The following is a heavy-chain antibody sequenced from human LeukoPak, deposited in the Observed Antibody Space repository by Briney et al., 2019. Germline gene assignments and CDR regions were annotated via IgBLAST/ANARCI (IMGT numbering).Heavy chain of an antibody. Sequence: ASVKVSCKASGYTFSGYYMHWVRQSPGQGLEWMGWSNPNSGGTNYAQKFQGRVTMTRDTSISTAYMELSRLRSDDTAVYYCARVPAADFDYWGQGTLVTVSS. CDR3: ARVPAADFDY. CDR2: SNPNSGGT. J-gene: IGHJ4*02. CDR1: GYTFSGYY. D-gene: IGHD2-2*01. V-gene: IGHV1-2*02.